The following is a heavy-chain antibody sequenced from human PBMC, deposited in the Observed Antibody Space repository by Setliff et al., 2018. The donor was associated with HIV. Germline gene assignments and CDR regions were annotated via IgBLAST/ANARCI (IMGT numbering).Heavy chain of an antibody. CDR1: GVSISNYY. CDR3: AGHFYYSGSGIWAGLDS. V-gene: IGHV4-4*07. CDR2: IYTSGNT. D-gene: IGHD3-10*01. Sequence: SETLSLTCTVSGVSISNYYWSWIRQPAGKGLEWIGRIYTSGNTNYNPSLKSRVTMSVDTSKKQFSLELTSVTAADTAVYYCAGHFYYSGSGIWAGLDSWGQGTLVTVS. J-gene: IGHJ4*02.